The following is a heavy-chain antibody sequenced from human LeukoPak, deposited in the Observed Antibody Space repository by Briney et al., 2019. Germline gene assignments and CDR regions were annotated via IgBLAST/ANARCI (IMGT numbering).Heavy chain of an antibody. CDR1: GFTFSSYE. CDR3: ARGPDAFDI. J-gene: IGHJ3*02. V-gene: IGHV3-48*03. CDR2: ISSSASTV. Sequence: GSLRLSCAASGFTFSSYEMNWVRQAPGKGLEWVSYISSSASTVYYADSVKGRFTISRDNAKNSLYLQMNSLRAEDTAVYYCARGPDAFDIWGQGTMVTVSS.